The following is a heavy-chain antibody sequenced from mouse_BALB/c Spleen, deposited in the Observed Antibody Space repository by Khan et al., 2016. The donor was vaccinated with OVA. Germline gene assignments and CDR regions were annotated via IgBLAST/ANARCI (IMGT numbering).Heavy chain of an antibody. CDR3: ARKDYYDYDPFPY. V-gene: IGHV3-2*02. Sequence: EVQLVESGPGLVRPSPSLSLTCTVTGYSITSEYAWNWIRQFPGNKLEWMGYINYSGNTSFNPSLKSRTSITRDTSKNQFFLQLSSVTTEDTATYYCARKDYYDYDPFPYWGQGTLVTVSA. D-gene: IGHD2-4*01. J-gene: IGHJ3*01. CDR2: INYSGNT. CDR1: GYSITSEYA.